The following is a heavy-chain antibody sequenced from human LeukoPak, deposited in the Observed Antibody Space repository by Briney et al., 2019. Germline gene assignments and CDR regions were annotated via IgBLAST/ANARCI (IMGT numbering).Heavy chain of an antibody. CDR3: AKDIVVVAAAGRVFDF. CDR2: IRSKANSYAT. J-gene: IGHJ3*01. Sequence: GGSLRLSCATSGFTFSGSAIHWVRQASGKGLEWVGRIRSKANSYATTDAASVKGRFTISRDDSKNTAYLQMNSLRAEDTAVYYCAKDIVVVAAAGRVFDFWGQGTMVTVSP. CDR1: GFTFSGSA. V-gene: IGHV3-73*01. D-gene: IGHD2-2*01.